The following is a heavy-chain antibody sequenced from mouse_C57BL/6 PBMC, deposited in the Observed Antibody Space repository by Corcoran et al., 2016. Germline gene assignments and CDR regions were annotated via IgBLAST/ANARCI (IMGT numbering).Heavy chain of an antibody. V-gene: IGHV1-26*01. CDR1: GYTFTDYY. CDR2: INPNNGGT. D-gene: IGHD1-1*01. J-gene: IGHJ2*01. Sequence: EVQLQQSGPELVKPGASVKISCKASGYTFTDYYMNWVKQSHGKSLEWIGDINPNNGGTSYNQKFKGKATLTVDKSSSTTYMELRSLTSEDSAVYYCARGYYAPVGGYFDYWGQGTTLTVSS. CDR3: ARGYYAPVGGYFDY.